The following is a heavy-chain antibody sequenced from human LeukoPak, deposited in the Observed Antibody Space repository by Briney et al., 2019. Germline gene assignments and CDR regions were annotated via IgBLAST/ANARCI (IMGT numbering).Heavy chain of an antibody. D-gene: IGHD5/OR15-5a*01. CDR1: GFTFSSYG. CDR3: AKGSVSYYFDY. V-gene: IGHV3-33*06. Sequence: QPGRSLRLSCAASGFTFSSYGMHWVRQAPGKGLEWVAVIWYDGSNKYYADSVKGRFTISRDNSKNTLYLQMNSLRAEGTAVYYCAKGSVSYYFDYWGQGTLVTVSS. J-gene: IGHJ4*02. CDR2: IWYDGSNK.